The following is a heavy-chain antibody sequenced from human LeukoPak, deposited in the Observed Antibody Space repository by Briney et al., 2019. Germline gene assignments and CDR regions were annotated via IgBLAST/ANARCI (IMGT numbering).Heavy chain of an antibody. Sequence: GGSLRLSCAASGFTLSTYGMHWVRQAPGKGLEWVAVISYDGSNKYYADSVKGRFTISRDNSKNTLYLQVNSLRAEDTAVYYCAKDRNYYGSGSYYNYFDYWGQGTLVTVSS. CDR1: GFTLSTYG. J-gene: IGHJ4*02. V-gene: IGHV3-30*18. D-gene: IGHD3-10*01. CDR3: AKDRNYYGSGSYYNYFDY. CDR2: ISYDGSNK.